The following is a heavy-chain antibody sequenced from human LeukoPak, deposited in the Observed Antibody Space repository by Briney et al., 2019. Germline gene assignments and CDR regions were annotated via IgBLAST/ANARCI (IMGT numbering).Heavy chain of an antibody. Sequence: ASVKVSCKASGYTFTSYGISWVRQAPGQGLEWMGWISAYNGNTNYAQKLQGRVTMTTDTSTSTAYMELRSLRSDDTAVYYCARDNDYGGNFPLGAFDIWGQGTMVTV. J-gene: IGHJ3*02. V-gene: IGHV1-18*01. CDR1: GYTFTSYG. D-gene: IGHD4-23*01. CDR3: ARDNDYGGNFPLGAFDI. CDR2: ISAYNGNT.